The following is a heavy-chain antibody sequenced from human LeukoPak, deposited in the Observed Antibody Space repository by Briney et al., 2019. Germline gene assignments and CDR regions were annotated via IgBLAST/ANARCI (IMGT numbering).Heavy chain of an antibody. Sequence: GGSLRLSCAAPGFTFTNAWMTWVRQAPGKGLEWVGRIKSKGDGETTDYTAPVKGRFTMSRDDPKATPYLQMNSLAAEDTAVYYCTTDLGLTMIRGVIVYWGQGALVTVSS. CDR3: TTDLGLTMIRGVIVY. V-gene: IGHV3-15*01. CDR1: GFTFTNAW. D-gene: IGHD3-10*01. J-gene: IGHJ4*02. CDR2: IKSKGDGETT.